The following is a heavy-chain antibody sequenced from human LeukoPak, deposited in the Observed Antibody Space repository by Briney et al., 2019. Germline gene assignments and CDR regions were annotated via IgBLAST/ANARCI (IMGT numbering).Heavy chain of an antibody. Sequence: GASVKVSRKASGYTFTNYGISWVRQAPGQGLEWMGWISAKNGNTQYAEKFQGRVTMTTSTPTSTAYMELGSRRSDDTAVYYCARDTAMPLIDDAFDIWGQGTMVTVSS. CDR3: ARDTAMPLIDDAFDI. CDR2: ISAKNGNT. V-gene: IGHV1-18*01. D-gene: IGHD5-18*01. J-gene: IGHJ3*02. CDR1: GYTFTNYG.